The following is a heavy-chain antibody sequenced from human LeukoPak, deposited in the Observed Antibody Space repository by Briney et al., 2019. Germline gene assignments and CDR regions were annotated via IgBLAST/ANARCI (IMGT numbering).Heavy chain of an antibody. Sequence: GGSLRLSCAASGFTFSSYGMHWVRQAPGKGLEWVAVISYDGSNKYYADSVKGRFTISRDNAKNSLYLQMNSLRAEDTAVYYCADLLGYCSGGRCYPPRRWGQGTLVTVSS. D-gene: IGHD2-15*01. J-gene: IGHJ4*02. CDR3: ADLLGYCSGGRCYPPRR. CDR1: GFTFSSYG. V-gene: IGHV3-30*03. CDR2: ISYDGSNK.